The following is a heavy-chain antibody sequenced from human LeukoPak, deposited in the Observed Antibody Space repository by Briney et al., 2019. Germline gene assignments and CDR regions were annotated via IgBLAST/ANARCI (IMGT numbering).Heavy chain of an antibody. Sequence: GASVKVSCKASGYTFTSYYMHWVRQAPGQGLEWMGIINPSGGSTSYAQKFQGRVTMTRDTSTSTVYMELSSLRSEDTAVYYCARELGPYYDILTGLDYWGQGTLVTVSS. J-gene: IGHJ4*02. V-gene: IGHV1-46*01. CDR2: INPSGGST. D-gene: IGHD3-9*01. CDR1: GYTFTSYY. CDR3: ARELGPYYDILTGLDY.